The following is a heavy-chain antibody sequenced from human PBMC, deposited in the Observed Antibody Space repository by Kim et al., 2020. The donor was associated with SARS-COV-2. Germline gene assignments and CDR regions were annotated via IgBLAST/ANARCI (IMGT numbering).Heavy chain of an antibody. CDR3: ARDPNYGGFDY. CDR2: ISSNRECT. Sequence: GGSLRLSCAASGFTFSNSSMHWVRQAPGKGLEYVSFISSNRECTYYANSVRGRFTISRDNSKNTLYLQMGSLRAEDMAVYYCARDPNYGGFDYWGQGTMVTVSS. D-gene: IGHD4-17*01. CDR1: GFTFSNSS. V-gene: IGHV3-64*01. J-gene: IGHJ4*01.